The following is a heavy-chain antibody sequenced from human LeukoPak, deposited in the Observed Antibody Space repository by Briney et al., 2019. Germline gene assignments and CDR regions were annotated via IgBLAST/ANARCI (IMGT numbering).Heavy chain of an antibody. CDR3: ARAGTGDYHFDY. J-gene: IGHJ4*02. CDR1: GYTFRTHY. V-gene: IGHV1-46*01. D-gene: IGHD4-17*01. Sequence: ASVKVSCKASGYTFRTHYMHWVRQAPGQGLEWMGIINPSDGGTTYAQKFQGRVTMTRDTFTSTVYMELSSLRFEDTAVYYCARAGTGDYHFDYWGQGTLVTVSS. CDR2: INPSDGGT.